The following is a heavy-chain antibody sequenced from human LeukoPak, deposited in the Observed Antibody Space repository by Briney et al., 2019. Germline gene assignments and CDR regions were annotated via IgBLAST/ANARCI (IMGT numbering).Heavy chain of an antibody. V-gene: IGHV4-59*05. CDR3: ASTTI. CDR1: GGSISSYY. J-gene: IGHJ4*02. D-gene: IGHD1-14*01. Sequence: PSETLSLTCTVSGGSISSYYWSWIRQPAGKGLEWIGSIYYSGSTYYNPSLKSRVTISVDKSKNQFSLKLSSVAAADTAVYYCASTTIWGQGTLVTVSS. CDR2: IYYSGST.